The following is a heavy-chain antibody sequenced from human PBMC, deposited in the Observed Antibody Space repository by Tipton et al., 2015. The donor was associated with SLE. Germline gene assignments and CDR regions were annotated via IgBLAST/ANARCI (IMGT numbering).Heavy chain of an antibody. D-gene: IGHD3-10*01. J-gene: IGHJ5*02. CDR3: ARKFGS. Sequence: LSLTCTVSGGSISSYYWSWIRQPPGKGLEWVASITGSGSTIYYADSVKGRFTISRDNAKNSLYLQMNSLRAEDTAVYYCARKFGSWGQGTPVTVSS. CDR2: ITGSGSTI. V-gene: IGHV3-11*04. CDR1: GGSISSYY.